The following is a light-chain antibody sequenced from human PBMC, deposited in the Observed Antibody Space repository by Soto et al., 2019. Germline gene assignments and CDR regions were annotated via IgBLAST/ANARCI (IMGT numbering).Light chain of an antibody. Sequence: QAVVTQPPSASGTPGQRVTISCSGSSSNIGSNYVYWYQQFPGTAPKLLIYRSDQRPSGVPDRFSGSKSGTSASLAISGLRSEDETDYYCAAWDDSLSGVVFGGGTELTVL. CDR1: SSNIGSNY. V-gene: IGLV1-47*01. CDR2: RSD. J-gene: IGLJ2*01. CDR3: AAWDDSLSGVV.